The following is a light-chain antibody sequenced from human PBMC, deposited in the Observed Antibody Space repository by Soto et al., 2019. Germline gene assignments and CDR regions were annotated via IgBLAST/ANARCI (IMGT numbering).Light chain of an antibody. Sequence: QSVLTQPASVSRSPGQSNTISCPGTSSDVGGYNYVSWYQQHPGKAPKLMIYEVSNRPSGVSNRFSGSKSGNTASLTISGLQAEDEADYYCSSYTSSSTLDVFGTGTKVTV. CDR3: SSYTSSSTLDV. CDR1: SSDVGGYNY. V-gene: IGLV2-14*01. J-gene: IGLJ1*01. CDR2: EVS.